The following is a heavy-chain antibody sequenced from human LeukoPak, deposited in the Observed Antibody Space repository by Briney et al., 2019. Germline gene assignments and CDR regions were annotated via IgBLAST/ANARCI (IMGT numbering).Heavy chain of an antibody. J-gene: IGHJ6*03. Sequence: SETLSLTCTVSGGSISSSSYYWGWIRQPPGKGLEWIGNIYYSGSTYYNPSLKSRVTISVDTSKNQFSLKLSSVTAADTAVYYCARGGLLWFGEMGYMDVWGKGTTVTISS. D-gene: IGHD3-10*01. CDR1: GGSISSSSYY. CDR2: IYYSGST. V-gene: IGHV4-39*01. CDR3: ARGGLLWFGEMGYMDV.